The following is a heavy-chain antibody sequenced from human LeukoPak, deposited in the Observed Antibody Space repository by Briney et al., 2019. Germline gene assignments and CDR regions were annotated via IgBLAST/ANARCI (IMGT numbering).Heavy chain of an antibody. V-gene: IGHV3-48*04. D-gene: IGHD2-8*02. J-gene: IGHJ4*02. CDR3: AKTGSYDTGSFDS. Sequence: PGGSLRLSCAASGFTFRSYSMSWVRQAPGKGLECLSYISSSSNTIVYADSAKGRFTISRDNAKNSLFLQMNSLRAEDTAVYYCAKTGSYDTGSFDSWGQGTLVTVSS. CDR1: GFTFRSYS. CDR2: ISSSSNTI.